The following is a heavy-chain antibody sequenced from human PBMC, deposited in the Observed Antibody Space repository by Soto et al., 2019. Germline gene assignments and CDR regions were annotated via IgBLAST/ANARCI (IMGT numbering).Heavy chain of an antibody. CDR3: ARNLAYGGGYTFDY. CDR2: SRDKAHSYTT. D-gene: IGHD2-21*01. Sequence: PGGSLRLSCAVSAFTLSDHFIDWVRQAPGKGLEWVGRSRDKAHSYTTEHRASVKGRFTISRDDSRNALYLQMNSLKTEDTAVYYCARNLAYGGGYTFDYWGQGTLVTVSS. J-gene: IGHJ4*02. CDR1: AFTLSDHF. V-gene: IGHV3-72*01.